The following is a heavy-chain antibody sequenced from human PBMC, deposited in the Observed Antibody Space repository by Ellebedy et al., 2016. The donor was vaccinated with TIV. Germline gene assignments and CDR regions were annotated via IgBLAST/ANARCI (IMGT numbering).Heavy chain of an antibody. D-gene: IGHD2-15*01. Sequence: GESLKISCEASGITFSNSAMSWVRQAPGKGLEWVSGISDGGDSTYYADSVRGRRSISRDNSKHTLYLQMNSLRADDTAVYYCAKGRDPEIVYGMDVWGQGTTVTVSS. CDR2: ISDGGDST. CDR1: GITFSNSA. V-gene: IGHV3-23*01. CDR3: AKGRDPEIVYGMDV. J-gene: IGHJ6*02.